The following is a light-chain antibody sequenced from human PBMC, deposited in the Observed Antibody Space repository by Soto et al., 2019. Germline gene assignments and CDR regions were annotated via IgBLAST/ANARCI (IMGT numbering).Light chain of an antibody. CDR1: QSVSSN. J-gene: IGKJ2*01. CDR3: QQYNTWPPKYT. V-gene: IGKV3-15*01. CDR2: GAS. Sequence: EIVLTQSPATLSVSPGERATLSCRASQSVSSNLAWYQQNPGQAPRLLIYGASTRATGIPARFSGSGSGTEFTLTISSLQSEDFAVYYCQQYNTWPPKYTFGQGTKLESK.